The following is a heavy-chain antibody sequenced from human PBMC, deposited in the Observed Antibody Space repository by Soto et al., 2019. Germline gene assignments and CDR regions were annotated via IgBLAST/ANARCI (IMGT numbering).Heavy chain of an antibody. Sequence: QITLKESGPTLVKPTQTLTLTCTFSGFSLSTSGVGVGWIRQPPGKALEWLALIYWNDDKRYSPSLKSRLTITKDTSKNQVVLTMTNMDPVDTATYYCAHRQPPAYNWNYANWFDPWGQGTLVTVSS. CDR1: GFSLSTSGVG. J-gene: IGHJ5*02. V-gene: IGHV2-5*01. CDR3: AHRQPPAYNWNYANWFDP. D-gene: IGHD1-7*01. CDR2: IYWNDDK.